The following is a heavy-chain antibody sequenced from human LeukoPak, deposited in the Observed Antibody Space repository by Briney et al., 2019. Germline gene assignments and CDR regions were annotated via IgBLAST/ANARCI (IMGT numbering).Heavy chain of an antibody. D-gene: IGHD3-3*01. CDR2: INHSGTT. CDR1: GGSISSSSYY. V-gene: IGHV4-39*07. J-gene: IGHJ4*02. Sequence: SETLSLTCTVSGGSISSSSYYWSWIRQPPGKGLEWIGEINHSGTTNYNPSLKSRVTMSLDTSKNQFSLRLNSVTAADTAVYYCARVPLRLLEPFDYWGQGTLVTVSS. CDR3: ARVPLRLLEPFDY.